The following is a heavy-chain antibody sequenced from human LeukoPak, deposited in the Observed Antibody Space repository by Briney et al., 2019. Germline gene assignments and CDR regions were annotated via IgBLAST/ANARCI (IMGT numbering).Heavy chain of an antibody. CDR2: INAGNGDT. V-gene: IGHV1-3*01. D-gene: IGHD5-12*01. J-gene: IGHJ3*01. Sequence: QRPEWMGWINAGNGDTKYSQKFQGRVTITRDTSASTAYMELSSLRSEDTAVYYCARVPRGVWGQGTMVTVSS. CDR3: ARVPRGV.